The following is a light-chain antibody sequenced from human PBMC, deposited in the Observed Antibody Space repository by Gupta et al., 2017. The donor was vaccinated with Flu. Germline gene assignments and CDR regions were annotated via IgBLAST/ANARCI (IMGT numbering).Light chain of an antibody. V-gene: IGKV1-39*01. J-gene: IGKJ3*01. CDR2: GAS. CDR1: QRIHNY. CDR3: LQSDSTPLD. Sequence: PSSLSASVGDRVSITGRASQRIHNYLNWYQQKPGRAPNFLIPGASSLQSGVPSRFSGSGYGTDFTLTISSLQPEDFATYYCLQSDSTPLDFGDGTKVDVK.